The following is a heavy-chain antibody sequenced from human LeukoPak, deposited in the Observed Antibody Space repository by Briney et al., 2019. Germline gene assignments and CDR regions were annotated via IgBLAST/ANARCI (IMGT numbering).Heavy chain of an antibody. CDR1: GFIFTNYW. D-gene: IGHD3-10*01. CDR2: IKQDGSAE. J-gene: IGHJ4*02. V-gene: IGHV3-7*03. CDR3: ARDVGASGSLDY. Sequence: GGSLRLSCAASGFIFTNYWMNWVRQTPGKDLEWVANIKQDGSAEYYVDSVRGRFTISRDNAQNSFYLQMNSLRVEDTAVYYCARDVGASGSLDYWGQGTLVTVSS.